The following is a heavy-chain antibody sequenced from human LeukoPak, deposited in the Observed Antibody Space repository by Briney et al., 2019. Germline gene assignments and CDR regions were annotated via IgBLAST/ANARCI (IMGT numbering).Heavy chain of an antibody. CDR3: ARADSSGYDPLHFDY. CDR1: GYSISNGYY. D-gene: IGHD5-12*01. CDR2: VFHSGTT. Sequence: SETLSLTCTVSGYSISNGYYWGWIRQPPGKGLEWIGSVFHSGTTNYNPSLKSRVTISVDTSKNQFSLKLSSVTAADTAVYYCARADSSGYDPLHFDYWGQGTLVTVSS. J-gene: IGHJ4*02. V-gene: IGHV4-38-2*02.